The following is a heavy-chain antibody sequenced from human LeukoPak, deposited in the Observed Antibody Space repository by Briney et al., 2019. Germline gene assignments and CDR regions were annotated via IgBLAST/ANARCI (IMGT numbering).Heavy chain of an antibody. V-gene: IGHV3-21*01. CDR2: ITSSSRYI. CDR3: ARDPYSGSYGDYYYYYMDV. J-gene: IGHJ6*03. Sequence: GGSLRLSCAGSGFNFSSYNMNWVRQAPGKGLEWVSSITSSSRYIYYADSVKGRFTISRDNAKSSLYLQMNSLRAEDTAVYYCARDPYSGSYGDYYYYYMDVWGKGTTVTVSS. D-gene: IGHD1-26*01. CDR1: GFNFSSYN.